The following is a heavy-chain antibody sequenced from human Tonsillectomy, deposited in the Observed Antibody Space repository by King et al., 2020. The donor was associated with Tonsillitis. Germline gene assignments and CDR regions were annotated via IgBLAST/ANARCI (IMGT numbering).Heavy chain of an antibody. J-gene: IGHJ4*02. Sequence: QLAQSGAEVKKPGSSVKVSCKASGGTFSSYAISWVRQAPGQGLEWMGWIIPIFDTANYAQNFQGSVTVTADESTTTAYMALSSLRSEDTAVYYCARGYCSSTSCSYFDSWGQGTLVTVSS. CDR2: IIPIFDTA. CDR1: GGTFSSYA. V-gene: IGHV1-69*01. D-gene: IGHD2-2*01. CDR3: ARGYCSSTSCSYFDS.